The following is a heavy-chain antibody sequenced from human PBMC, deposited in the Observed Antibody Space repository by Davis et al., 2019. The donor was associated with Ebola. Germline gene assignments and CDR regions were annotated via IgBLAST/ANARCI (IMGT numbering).Heavy chain of an antibody. CDR3: AKLLVPAATYYYYGMDV. V-gene: IGHV3-30*18. CDR1: GFTFSNAW. J-gene: IGHJ6*02. CDR2: ISYDGSNK. D-gene: IGHD2-2*01. Sequence: GGSLRLSCAASGFTFSNAWMSWVRQAPGKGLEWVAVISYDGSNKYYADSVKGRFTISRDNSKNTLYLQMNSLRAEDTAVYYCAKLLVPAATYYYYGMDVWGQGTTVTVSS.